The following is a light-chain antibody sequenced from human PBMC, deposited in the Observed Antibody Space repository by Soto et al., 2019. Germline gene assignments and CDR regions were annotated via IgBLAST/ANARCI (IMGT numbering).Light chain of an antibody. CDR2: GAS. CDR3: QQYNTYPLT. CDR1: QDVSSW. Sequence: DIQLTQSPSSLSASVGDRVTITCRASQDVSSWLAWYQQKPEKAPKFLIAGASSLQSGVPSRFSGSGSGTEFPLSISSLQPEDFATYYCQQYNTYPLTFGGGTKVEIK. V-gene: IGKV1D-16*01. J-gene: IGKJ4*01.